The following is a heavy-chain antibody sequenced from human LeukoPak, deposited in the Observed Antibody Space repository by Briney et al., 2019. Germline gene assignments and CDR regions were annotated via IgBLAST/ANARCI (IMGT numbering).Heavy chain of an antibody. D-gene: IGHD3-3*01. Sequence: SETLSLTCTVSGGSISSYYWSWIRQPPGKGLEWVGYIYYSGSTNYNPSLKSRVTISVDTYKNKFSLKMRYRTAADEAVYYCARGRLGFWSGYHHSFDYWGQGTLVTVSS. CDR1: GGSISSYY. CDR3: ARGRLGFWSGYHHSFDY. J-gene: IGHJ4*02. CDR2: IYYSGST. V-gene: IGHV4-59*12.